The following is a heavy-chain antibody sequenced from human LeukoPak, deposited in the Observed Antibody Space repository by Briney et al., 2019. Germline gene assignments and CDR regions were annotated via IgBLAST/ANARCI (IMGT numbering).Heavy chain of an antibody. Sequence: PSVKVSCKASGYTFTNHGISWMRQAPGQGLEWMGWISTNNGDTNYVQKFQGRVTMTTDTSTTTAYMELRSLTSDDTAVYYCARDLEFPDYWGQGTLVTVSS. CDR2: ISTNNGDT. CDR3: ARDLEFPDY. J-gene: IGHJ4*02. D-gene: IGHD3-3*01. CDR1: GYTFTNHG. V-gene: IGHV1-18*01.